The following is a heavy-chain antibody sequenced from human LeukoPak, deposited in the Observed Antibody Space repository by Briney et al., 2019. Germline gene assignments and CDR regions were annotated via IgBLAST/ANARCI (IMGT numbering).Heavy chain of an antibody. CDR3: ARVGVISGTGFDY. CDR2: IKQDGSEK. D-gene: IGHD1-14*01. V-gene: IGHV3-7*01. Sequence: PGGSLRLSCAASGFTFSSYWMSWVRQAPGKGLEWVANIKQDGSEKYYVDSVKGRFTISRDNAKNSLYLQMNSLRAEDTAVYYSARVGVISGTGFDYWGQGTLVTVSS. J-gene: IGHJ4*02. CDR1: GFTFSSYW.